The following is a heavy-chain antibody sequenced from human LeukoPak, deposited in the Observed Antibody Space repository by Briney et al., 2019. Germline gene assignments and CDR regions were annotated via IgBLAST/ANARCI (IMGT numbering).Heavy chain of an antibody. CDR3: ARERKGYYYYGMDV. J-gene: IGHJ6*04. Sequence: GGSLRLSCAASGLTVSSNYMSWVRQAPGKGLEWVSVIYSGGSTYYADSVKGRFTTSRDNSKNTLYLQMNSLRAEDTAVYYCARERKGYYYYGMDVWGKGTTVTVSS. V-gene: IGHV3-53*01. CDR2: IYSGGST. CDR1: GLTVSSNY.